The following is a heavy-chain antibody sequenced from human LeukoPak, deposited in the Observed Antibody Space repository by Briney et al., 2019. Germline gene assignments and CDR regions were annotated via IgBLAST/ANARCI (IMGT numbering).Heavy chain of an antibody. CDR2: IYYSGST. CDR1: GGSISSYY. V-gene: IGHV4-59*12. CDR3: ARGSGGDYFAY. J-gene: IGHJ4*02. D-gene: IGHD4-17*01. Sequence: PSETLSLTCTVSGGSISSYYWSWIRQPPGKGLEWIGYIYYSGSTNYNPSLKSRVTISVDRSKNQLSLKLSSVTAADTAVYYCARGSGGDYFAYWGQGTLVTVSS.